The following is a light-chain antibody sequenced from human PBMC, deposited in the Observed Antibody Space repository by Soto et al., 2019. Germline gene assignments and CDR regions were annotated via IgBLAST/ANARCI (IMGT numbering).Light chain of an antibody. CDR1: SSDVGGNKY. CDR3: ASPTSDSIYV. J-gene: IGLJ1*01. V-gene: IGLV2-14*01. CDR2: KVT. Sequence: QSVLTQPASVSGSPGQSITISCTGTSSDVGGNKYVSWYQQYPGKVPKLLINKVTNRPSGVSYRFSGSKSGNTASLTISALLAEDEADYFCASPTSDSIYVLGNGTKLTV.